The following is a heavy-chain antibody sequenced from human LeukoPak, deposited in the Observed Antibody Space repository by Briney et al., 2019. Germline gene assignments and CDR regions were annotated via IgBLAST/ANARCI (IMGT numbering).Heavy chain of an antibody. D-gene: IGHD3-22*01. Sequence: ASVKVSCKASGGTFSSYAIGWVRQAPGQGLEWMGGIIPIFGTANYAQKFQGRVTITADESTSTAYMELSSLRSEDTAVYYCARSSLAPYYYDSSGHYYFDYWGQGTLVTVSS. J-gene: IGHJ4*02. CDR3: ARSSLAPYYYDSSGHYYFDY. V-gene: IGHV1-69*13. CDR2: IIPIFGTA. CDR1: GGTFSSYA.